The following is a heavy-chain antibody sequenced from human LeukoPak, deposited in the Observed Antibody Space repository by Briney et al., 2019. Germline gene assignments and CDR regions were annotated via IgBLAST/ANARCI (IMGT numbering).Heavy chain of an antibody. J-gene: IGHJ6*03. Sequence: PGGSLRLSCAASGFTFSSYAMSWVRQAPGKGLEWVSAISGSGGSTYYADSVKGRFTISRDNSKNILYLQMNSLRAEDTAVYYCAKGGYTNYPDGYYYMDVWGKGTTVTVSS. CDR2: ISGSGGST. D-gene: IGHD4-11*01. CDR1: GFTFSSYA. CDR3: AKGGYTNYPDGYYYMDV. V-gene: IGHV3-23*01.